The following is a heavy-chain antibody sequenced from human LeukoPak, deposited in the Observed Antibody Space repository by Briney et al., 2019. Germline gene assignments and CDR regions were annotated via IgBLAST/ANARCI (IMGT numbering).Heavy chain of an antibody. Sequence: SETLSLTCTVSGDSISSNNYFWGWICQPPGKGLEWIGEISYNGNTYYNPSLKSRVTISVDTSKNQFSLKLSSVIAADTAVYYCARGSYSGWAAPLGYWGQGTLVTVSS. J-gene: IGHJ4*02. D-gene: IGHD3-10*01. V-gene: IGHV4-39*01. CDR1: GDSISSNNYF. CDR2: ISYNGNT. CDR3: ARGSYSGWAAPLGY.